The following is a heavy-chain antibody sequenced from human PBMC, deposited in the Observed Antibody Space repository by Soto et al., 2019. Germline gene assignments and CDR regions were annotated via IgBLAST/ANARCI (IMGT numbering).Heavy chain of an antibody. J-gene: IGHJ4*02. V-gene: IGHV3-23*01. CDR3: VKRDLAY. CDR2: ISDSGGST. Sequence: GGSLRLSCAVSGFTFKSYAMSWVRQAPGKGLEWVSTISDSGGSTSYADSVKGRLTISRDNSMNTLYLQMDSLRVEDTAVYYCVKRDLAYWGQGTLVTVSS. CDR1: GFTFKSYA.